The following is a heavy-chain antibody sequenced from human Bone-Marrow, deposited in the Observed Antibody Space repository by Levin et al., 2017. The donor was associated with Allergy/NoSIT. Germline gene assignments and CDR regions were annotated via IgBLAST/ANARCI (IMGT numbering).Heavy chain of an antibody. CDR2: IYSSGSA. CDR3: ARAVTGRYPDY. J-gene: IGHJ4*02. D-gene: IGHD3-10*01. V-gene: IGHV4-61*08. Sequence: GSLRLSCTVSGDSVRSGGYYWSWIRQPPGKGLEWIGYIYSSGSANYNPSLKSRVTMSVDTSKNQFSLKLSSVTAADTAVYFCARAVTGRYPDYWGQGTLVTVSS. CDR1: GDSVRSGGYY.